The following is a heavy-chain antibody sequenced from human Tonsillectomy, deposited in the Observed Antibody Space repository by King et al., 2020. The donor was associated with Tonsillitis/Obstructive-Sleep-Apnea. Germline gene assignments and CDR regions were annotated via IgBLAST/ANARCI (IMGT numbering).Heavy chain of an antibody. CDR1: GVTFSSYA. CDR3: AKLGNLEWLGYYYYMDV. J-gene: IGHJ6*03. D-gene: IGHD3-3*01. Sequence: VQLVDSGGGLEQPGGSLRLSCVASGVTFSSYAMSWVRQAPGTGLEWVSGIRGSGGSTYYADSVKGRFTPPRDNSKNTLCLQMNSLRAEETAVYYCAKLGNLEWLGYYYYMDVWGKGTTVTVSS. V-gene: IGHV3-23*04. CDR2: IRGSGGST.